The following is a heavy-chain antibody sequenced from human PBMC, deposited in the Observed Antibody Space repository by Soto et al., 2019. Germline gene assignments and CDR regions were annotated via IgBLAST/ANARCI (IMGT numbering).Heavy chain of an antibody. D-gene: IGHD5-12*01. CDR2: ISAYNGNT. CDR3: ASSPSGYDWDYFDY. V-gene: IGHV1-18*01. J-gene: IGHJ4*02. CDR1: GYTFTSYG. Sequence: ASVKVSCKASGYTFTSYGISWMRQAPGQGLEWMGWISAYNGNTNYAQKLQGRVTMTTDTSTSTAYMELRSLRSDDTAVYYCASSPSGYDWDYFDYWGQGTLVTVSS.